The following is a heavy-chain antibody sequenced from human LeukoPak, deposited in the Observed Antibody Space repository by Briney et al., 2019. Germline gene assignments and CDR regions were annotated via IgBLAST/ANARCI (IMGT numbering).Heavy chain of an antibody. CDR2: INPSGGST. J-gene: IGHJ4*01. Sequence: RASVKVSCKASGYTFTSYYMHWVPQAPGQGLEWMGIINPSGGSTSYAQKFQGRVPMTRDTSTSTVYMELSSLRSEDTAVYACARASGYSSRFDYSGHGTLVTASS. D-gene: IGHD6-19*01. V-gene: IGHV1-46*01. CDR1: GYTFTSYY. CDR3: ARASGYSSRFDY.